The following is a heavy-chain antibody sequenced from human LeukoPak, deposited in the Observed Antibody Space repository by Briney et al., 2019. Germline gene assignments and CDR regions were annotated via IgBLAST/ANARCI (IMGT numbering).Heavy chain of an antibody. D-gene: IGHD2-2*01. V-gene: IGHV4-59*01. J-gene: IGHJ4*02. Sequence: SETLSLTCTVSGGSISSYYWSWIRQPPGKGLEWIGYIYYSGSTNYNPSLKSRVTISVDTSKNQFSLKLSSVTAADTAVYYCAGGGGGPAPYYWGQGTLVTVSS. CDR1: GGSISSYY. CDR2: IYYSGST. CDR3: AGGGGGPAPYY.